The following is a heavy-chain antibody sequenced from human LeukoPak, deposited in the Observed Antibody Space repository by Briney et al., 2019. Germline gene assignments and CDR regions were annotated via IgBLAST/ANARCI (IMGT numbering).Heavy chain of an antibody. CDR2: INPSGGST. V-gene: IGHV1-46*01. D-gene: IGHD6-13*01. CDR1: GYTFTSYY. Sequence: GASVKVSCKASGYTFTSYYMHWVRQAPGQGLEWMGIINPSGGSTSYAQKFQGRVTMTRDTSISTAYMELSRLRSDDTAVYYCARDAVAAAGNWDDAFDIWGQGTMATVSS. J-gene: IGHJ3*02. CDR3: ARDAVAAAGNWDDAFDI.